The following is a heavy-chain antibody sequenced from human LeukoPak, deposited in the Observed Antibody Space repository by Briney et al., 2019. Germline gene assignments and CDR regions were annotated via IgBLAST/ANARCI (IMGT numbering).Heavy chain of an antibody. Sequence: GGSLRLSCAASGFTFSSYAMSWVRQAPGKGLEWVSAISGSGGSTYYADSVKGRFTISRDNSKNTLYLQMNSLRAEDTAVYYCATLGRTVTGLTDFDYWGQGTLVTVSS. D-gene: IGHD7-27*01. CDR2: ISGSGGST. CDR1: GFTFSSYA. J-gene: IGHJ4*02. CDR3: ATLGRTVTGLTDFDY. V-gene: IGHV3-23*01.